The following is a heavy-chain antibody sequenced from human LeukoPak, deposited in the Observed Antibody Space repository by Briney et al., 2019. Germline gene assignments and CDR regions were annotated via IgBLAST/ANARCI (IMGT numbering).Heavy chain of an antibody. CDR2: ITSGSDYI. CDR3: VRDGVSTIPLDY. V-gene: IGHV3-21*01. J-gene: IGHJ4*02. CDR1: GFTFSSYA. D-gene: IGHD2-21*01. Sequence: GGSLRLSCAASGFTFSSYAMSWVRQAPGRGLEWVASITSGSDYIYYADSVKGRFTISRDNAKNTLYLQMNSLRAEDTAVYYCVRDGVSTIPLDYWGQGSLVTVSS.